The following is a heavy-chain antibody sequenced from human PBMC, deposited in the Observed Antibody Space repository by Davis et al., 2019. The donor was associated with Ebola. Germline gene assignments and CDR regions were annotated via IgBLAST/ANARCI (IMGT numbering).Heavy chain of an antibody. Sequence: GESLKISCAASGFTFSNAWMSWVRQAPGKGLEWVGRIKSKTDGGTTDYAAPLKGRFTISRDDSKNTLYLQMNSLKTEDTAVYYCTTDLVVVDYWGQGTLVTVSS. D-gene: IGHD2-15*01. J-gene: IGHJ4*02. V-gene: IGHV3-15*01. CDR2: IKSKTDGGTT. CDR1: GFTFSNAW. CDR3: TTDLVVVDY.